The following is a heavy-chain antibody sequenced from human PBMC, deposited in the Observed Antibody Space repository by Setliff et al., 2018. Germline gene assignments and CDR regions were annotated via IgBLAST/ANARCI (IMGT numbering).Heavy chain of an antibody. V-gene: IGHV3-21*01. CDR1: GFSFSSYS. J-gene: IGHJ6*03. Sequence: GGSLRLSCAASGFSFSSYSMNWVRQAPGKGLEWVSSIGTSSSYIYYADSVKGRFTISRDNAKNSLYLQMNSLRAEDTAVYYCARARSPHRSLIYHMDVWGKGTTVTVSS. CDR3: ARARSPHRSLIYHMDV. D-gene: IGHD2-15*01. CDR2: IGTSSSYI.